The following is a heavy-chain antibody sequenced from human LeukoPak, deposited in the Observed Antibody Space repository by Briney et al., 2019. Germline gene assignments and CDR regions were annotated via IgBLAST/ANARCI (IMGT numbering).Heavy chain of an antibody. Sequence: PGGSLRLSCAASGFTFSSYAMHRVRQAPGKGLEWVAVISYDGSNKYYADSVKGRFTISRDNSKNTLYLQMNSLRAEDTAVYYCARSGGDYYYYGMDVWGQGTTVTVSS. CDR3: ARSGGDYYYYGMDV. CDR1: GFTFSSYA. J-gene: IGHJ6*02. V-gene: IGHV3-30-3*01. CDR2: ISYDGSNK. D-gene: IGHD2-15*01.